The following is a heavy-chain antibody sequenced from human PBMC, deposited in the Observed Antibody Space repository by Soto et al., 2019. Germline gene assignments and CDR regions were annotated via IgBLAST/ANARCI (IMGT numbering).Heavy chain of an antibody. CDR2: INPSGGST. CDR3: ARDGGGNSVLYYYGMDV. V-gene: IGHV1-46*01. J-gene: IGHJ6*02. CDR1: GYTFTSYY. D-gene: IGHD2-21*02. Sequence: GAPVKVSCKASGYTFTSYYMHWVRQAPGQGLEWMGIINPSGGSTSYAQKFQGRVTMTRDTSTSTVYMELSSLRSEDTAVYYCARDGGGNSVLYYYGMDVWGQGTTVTVSS.